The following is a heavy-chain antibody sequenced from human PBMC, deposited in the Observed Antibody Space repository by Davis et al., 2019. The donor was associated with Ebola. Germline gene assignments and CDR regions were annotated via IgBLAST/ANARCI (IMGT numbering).Heavy chain of an antibody. J-gene: IGHJ6*03. V-gene: IGHV3-23*01. CDR1: GFTFSSYA. CDR3: AKDRNWGGSSHYYYYYYMDV. Sequence: PGGSLRLSCAASGFTFSSYAMSWVRQAPGKGLEWVSAISGSGGSTYYADSVKGRFTISRDNSKNTLYLQMNSLRAEDTAVYYCAKDRNWGGSSHYYYYYYMDVWGKGTTVTVSS. D-gene: IGHD7-27*01. CDR2: ISGSGGST.